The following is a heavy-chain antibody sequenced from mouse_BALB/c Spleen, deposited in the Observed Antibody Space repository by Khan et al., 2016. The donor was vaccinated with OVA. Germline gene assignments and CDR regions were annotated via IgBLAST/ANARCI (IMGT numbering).Heavy chain of an antibody. J-gene: IGHJ3*01. V-gene: IGHV1-77*01. CDR3: ARAGLDVFAY. Sequence: QVQLQQSGPELVKPGASVKMSCKASGYTFTDYVMNWVKQRNGQGLEWIGQIYPGSESTYYNEKFKGKATLNADRSSSTAYMQLSNLTSEDSAVYFCARAGLDVFAYWGQGTLVTVSA. CDR2: IYPGSEST. CDR1: GYTFTDYV.